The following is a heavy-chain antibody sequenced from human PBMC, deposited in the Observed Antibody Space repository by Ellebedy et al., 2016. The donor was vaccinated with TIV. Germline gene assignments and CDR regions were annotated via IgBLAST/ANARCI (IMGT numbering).Heavy chain of an antibody. CDR2: INPNSGGT. J-gene: IGHJ4*02. V-gene: IGHV1-2*02. Sequence: AASVKVSCKASGYTFTGYYMHWVRQAPGQGLEWMGWINPNSGGTKYAQKFQDRVTMTRDTSISTAYMEVTRLRSDDTAVYYCARGLQSSGYSYWGQGTLVTVSS. D-gene: IGHD5-12*01. CDR1: GYTFTGYY. CDR3: ARGLQSSGYSY.